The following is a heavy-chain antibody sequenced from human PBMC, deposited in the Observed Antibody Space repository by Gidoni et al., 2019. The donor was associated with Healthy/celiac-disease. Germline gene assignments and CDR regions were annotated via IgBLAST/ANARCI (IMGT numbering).Heavy chain of an antibody. D-gene: IGHD1-26*01. J-gene: IGHJ6*02. V-gene: IGHV4-39*07. Sequence: QLQLQASGPGLVKPSETLSLTCTVSGGSISSSSYYWGWIRQPPGKGLEWIGSIYYSGSTYYNPSLKSRVTISVDTSKNQFSLKLSSVTAADTAVYYCARDGWYSGTYYGMDVWGQGTTVTVSS. CDR3: ARDGWYSGTYYGMDV. CDR2: IYYSGST. CDR1: GGSISSSSYY.